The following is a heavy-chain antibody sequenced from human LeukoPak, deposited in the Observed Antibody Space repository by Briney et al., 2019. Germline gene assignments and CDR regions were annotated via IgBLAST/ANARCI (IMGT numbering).Heavy chain of an antibody. V-gene: IGHV1-69*01. CDR3: ARATGGGRYCSSISCYPLMN. Sequence: ASVKVSCKASGGTFSSYAISWVRQAPGQGLEWMGGIIPIFGTANYAQKFQGRVTITADESTSTAYMELSSLRSEDTAVYYCARATGGGRYCSSISCYPLMNWGQGTLVTVSS. J-gene: IGHJ4*02. CDR1: GGTFSSYA. CDR2: IIPIFGTA. D-gene: IGHD2-2*01.